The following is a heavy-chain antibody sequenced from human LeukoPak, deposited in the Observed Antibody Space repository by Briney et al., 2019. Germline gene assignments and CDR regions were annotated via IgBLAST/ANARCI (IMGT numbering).Heavy chain of an antibody. CDR2: ISSSSSYI. CDR1: GFTFSSYS. V-gene: IGHV3-21*01. D-gene: IGHD6-19*01. Sequence: GGSLRLSCAASGFTFSSYSMNWVRQTPGKGPEWVSSISSSSSYIYYADSVKGRFTISRDNAKNSLYLQMNSLRAEDTAVYYCATEYSSGWYSGSFGDYWGQGTLVTVSS. J-gene: IGHJ4*02. CDR3: ATEYSSGWYSGSFGDY.